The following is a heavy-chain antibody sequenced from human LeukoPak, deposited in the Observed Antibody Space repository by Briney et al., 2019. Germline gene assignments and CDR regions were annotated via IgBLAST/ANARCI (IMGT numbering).Heavy chain of an antibody. D-gene: IGHD3-10*02. Sequence: GGSLRLSCAASAFTFSSYGMHWVRQAPGKVLEWVSYISRGASTIYYADSVKGRFTISRDNAKNSLYLQMNSLRAEDTAVYYCAELGITMIGGVWGKGTTVTISS. CDR1: AFTFSSYG. CDR2: ISRGASTI. V-gene: IGHV3-48*03. CDR3: AELGITMIGGV. J-gene: IGHJ6*04.